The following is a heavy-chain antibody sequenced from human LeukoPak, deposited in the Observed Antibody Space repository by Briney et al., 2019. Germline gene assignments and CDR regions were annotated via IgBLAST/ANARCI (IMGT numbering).Heavy chain of an antibody. CDR1: GGSISSYY. V-gene: IGHV4-59*01. CDR2: MHYSGST. Sequence: SETLSLTCTVSGGSISSYYWSWIRQPPGKGLEWIGYMHYSGSTYYNPSLKSRVTISVDTSKNQFSLKLSFVTAADTAVYYCARWILYSSGSYSDYWGQGTLVTVSS. CDR3: ARWILYSSGSYSDY. D-gene: IGHD3-10*01. J-gene: IGHJ4*02.